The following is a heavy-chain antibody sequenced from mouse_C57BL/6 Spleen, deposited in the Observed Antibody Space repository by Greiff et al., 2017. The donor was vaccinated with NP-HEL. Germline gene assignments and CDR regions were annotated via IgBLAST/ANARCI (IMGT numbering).Heavy chain of an antibody. CDR2: IRSKSSNYAT. J-gene: IGHJ4*01. Sequence: EVKLVESGGGLVQPKGSLKLSCAASGFTFNTYAMHWVRQAPGKGLEWVARIRSKSSNYATYYADSVKDRFTISRDDSQSMLYLQMNNLKTEDTAMYYCVRDGPYYYGSSHYYAMDYWGQGTSVTVSS. V-gene: IGHV10-3*01. D-gene: IGHD1-1*01. CDR3: VRDGPYYYGSSHYYAMDY. CDR1: GFTFNTYA.